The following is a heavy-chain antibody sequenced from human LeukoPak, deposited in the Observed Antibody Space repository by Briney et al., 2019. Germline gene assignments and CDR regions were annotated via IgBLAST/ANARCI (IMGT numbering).Heavy chain of an antibody. D-gene: IGHD2-15*01. CDR1: GFTFSSYA. CDR3: AKAFSSTPGLPFS. V-gene: IGHV3-23*01. J-gene: IGHJ5*02. Sequence: GGSLRLSCAASGFTFSSYAMSWVRQAPGKGLEWVSAISGSGGRTYYADSVKGRFTISRDNSKNTLHLQMSGLRAEDTALYYCAKAFSSTPGLPFSWGQGALVTASS. CDR2: ISGSGGRT.